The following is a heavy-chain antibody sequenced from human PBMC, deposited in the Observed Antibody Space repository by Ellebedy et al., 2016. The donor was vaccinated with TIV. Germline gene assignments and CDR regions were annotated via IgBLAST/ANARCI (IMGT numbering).Heavy chain of an antibody. CDR2: ISPNSAAT. D-gene: IGHD4-23*01. Sequence: AAAVKVSCKSSGYTFTAYYLHWVGQAPGQGLEWMGWISPNSAATKYAKKFQGRVAMTRYTSTRTVYLDMSSLSSDDTAVYYCATTTVVHHTAFDPWGQGTTVTVSS. CDR3: ATTTVVHHTAFDP. J-gene: IGHJ3*01. V-gene: IGHV1-2*02. CDR1: GYTFTAYY.